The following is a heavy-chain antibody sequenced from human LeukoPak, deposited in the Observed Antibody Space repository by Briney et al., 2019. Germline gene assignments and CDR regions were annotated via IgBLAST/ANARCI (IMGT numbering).Heavy chain of an antibody. CDR2: IKQDGSEK. CDR3: ARESAYCGGDCYSLGPDY. D-gene: IGHD2-21*02. V-gene: IGHV3-7*01. J-gene: IGHJ4*02. Sequence: GGSLRLSCAASGFTFSSYWMSWVRQAPGKGLEWVANIKQDGSEKYYVDSVKGRFTISRDNAKNSLYLQMNSLRAEDTAVYYYARESAYCGGDCYSLGPDYWGQGTLVTVSS. CDR1: GFTFSSYW.